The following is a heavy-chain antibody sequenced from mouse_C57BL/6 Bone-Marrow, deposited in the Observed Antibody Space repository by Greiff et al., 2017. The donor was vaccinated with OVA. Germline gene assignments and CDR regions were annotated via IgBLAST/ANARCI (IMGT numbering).Heavy chain of an antibody. Sequence: VQLQQPGAELVKPGASVKLSCKASGYTFTSYWMHWVKQRPGQGLEWIGMIHPNSGSTNYNEKFKSKATLTVDKSSSTAYMQLSSLTSEDSAVYYCARKVYDGYYKGYFDYWGQGTTLTVSS. V-gene: IGHV1-64*01. CDR1: GYTFTSYW. CDR3: ARKVYDGYYKGYFDY. CDR2: IHPNSGST. J-gene: IGHJ2*01. D-gene: IGHD2-3*01.